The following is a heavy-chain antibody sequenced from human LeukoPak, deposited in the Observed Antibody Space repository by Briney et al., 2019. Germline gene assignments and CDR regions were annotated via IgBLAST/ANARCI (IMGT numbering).Heavy chain of an antibody. V-gene: IGHV3-7*01. Sequence: GGSLRLSCAASGFIFTNYFMSWVRQAPGKGLEWVASIKHDGSEKHYVDSVRGRFTISRDNTMNSLYLQMSSLRAEDTAVYYCATDRGWRTSGYYLYYFEYWGQGTLVTYSS. J-gene: IGHJ4*02. D-gene: IGHD3-3*01. CDR2: IKHDGSEK. CDR1: GFIFTNYF. CDR3: ATDRGWRTSGYYLYYFEY.